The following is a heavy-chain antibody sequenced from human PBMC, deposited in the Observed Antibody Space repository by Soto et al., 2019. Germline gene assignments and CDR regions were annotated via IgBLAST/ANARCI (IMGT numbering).Heavy chain of an antibody. J-gene: IGHJ4*02. D-gene: IGHD1-7*01. CDR1: GGSVSSGSYS. Sequence: PSETLSLTCTVSGGSVSSGSYSWSWIRQPPGKGLEWIGYISYSGRTNYSPSLKSRVTISKDTSMNQFPLNLSSVTAADTAVYYCAIGDKWNSLAFYDDWGLGTRGTVSS. CDR2: ISYSGRT. CDR3: AIGDKWNSLAFYDD. V-gene: IGHV4-61*01.